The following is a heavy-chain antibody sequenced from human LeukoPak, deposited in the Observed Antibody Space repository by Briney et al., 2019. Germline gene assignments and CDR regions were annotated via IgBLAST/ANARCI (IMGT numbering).Heavy chain of an antibody. CDR2: SSAYNGNT. CDR3: ARGQVGATHFDY. CDR1: GYTFTSYG. V-gene: IGHV1-18*01. D-gene: IGHD1-26*01. J-gene: IGHJ4*02. Sequence: ASVKVSCKASGYTFTSYGISWVRQAPGQGLEWMGWSSAYNGNTNYAQKLQGRVTMTTDTSTSTAYIELRSLRSDDTAVYYCARGQVGATHFDYWGQGTLVTVSS.